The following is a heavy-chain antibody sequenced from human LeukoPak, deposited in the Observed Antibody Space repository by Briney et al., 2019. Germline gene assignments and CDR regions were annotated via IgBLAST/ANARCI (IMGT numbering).Heavy chain of an antibody. D-gene: IGHD2-2*01. Sequence: GGSLRLSCAASGFIFSSYAMHWVRQAPGKGLAWVAFIRYDGSNKFYADSVKGRFTISRDTSKNTLYLQMNSLRTEDSAMYYCAKAGYCATTGCPDYYYMDVWGRGTTVTVSS. CDR2: IRYDGSNK. V-gene: IGHV3-30*02. CDR1: GFIFSSYA. CDR3: AKAGYCATTGCPDYYYMDV. J-gene: IGHJ6*03.